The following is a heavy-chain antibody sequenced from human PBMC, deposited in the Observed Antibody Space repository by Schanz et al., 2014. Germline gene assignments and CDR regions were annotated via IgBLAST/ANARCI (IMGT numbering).Heavy chain of an antibody. J-gene: IGHJ3*01. CDR2: IAPKSGGT. CDR3: ARTTSHDSWRGYIPHYAFDL. Sequence: QVQLVQSGADVKKPGASVKVSCKASGNTLSAYYIHWIRQGPGQGLGWMGWIAPKSGGTNYAQKVHGGGTMASDTGTATVYMEVNSLTSDDAAVFNCARTTSHDSWRGYIPHYAFDLWGQGTVVIVSS. CDR1: GNTLSAYY. V-gene: IGHV1-2*02. D-gene: IGHD3-3*01.